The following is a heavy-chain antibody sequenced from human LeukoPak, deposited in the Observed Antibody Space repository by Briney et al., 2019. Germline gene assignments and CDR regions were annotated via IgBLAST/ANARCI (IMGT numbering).Heavy chain of an antibody. CDR1: GGSFSGYY. CDR3: TSSHWGSSGYDF. Sequence: KASETLSLTCAVYGGSFSGYYWSWIRQPPGKGLEWIGEINHSGSTNYNPSLKSRVTISVDTSKNQFSLRLNSVTAADTAVYYCTSSHWGSSGYDFWGQGILVTVSS. J-gene: IGHJ4*02. V-gene: IGHV4-34*01. CDR2: INHSGST. D-gene: IGHD3-16*01.